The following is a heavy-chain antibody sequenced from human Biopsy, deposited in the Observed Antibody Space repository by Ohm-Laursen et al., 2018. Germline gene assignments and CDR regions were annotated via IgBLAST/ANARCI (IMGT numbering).Heavy chain of an antibody. CDR2: IHHSGST. CDR1: GDSVTKYY. Sequence: SETLSLTWSVSGDSVTKYYWSWIRQPPGKGLECIGNIHHSGSTNYNPSLKSRLTISVDTSKNQFSLKLSSVTAADTAVYYCARMDCSGGSCHYYSYGMDVWGQGTTVTVSS. CDR3: ARMDCSGGSCHYYSYGMDV. D-gene: IGHD2-15*01. V-gene: IGHV4-4*09. J-gene: IGHJ6*02.